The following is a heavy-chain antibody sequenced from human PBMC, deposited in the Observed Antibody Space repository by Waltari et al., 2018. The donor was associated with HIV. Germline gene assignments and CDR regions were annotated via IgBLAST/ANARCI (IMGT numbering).Heavy chain of an antibody. J-gene: IGHJ4*02. CDR3: AKAISRIGVTEYYFDY. CDR1: GFTFDDYA. V-gene: IGHV3-9*01. CDR2: ISWNSGRI. Sequence: EVQLVESGGGLVQPGRSLRLSCAASGFTFDDYAMHWVRQAPGKGLGGVLGISWNSGRIGYADSVKGRFTISRDNAKNSLYLQMNSLRFEDTALYYCAKAISRIGVTEYYFDYWGQGTLVTVSS. D-gene: IGHD6-19*01.